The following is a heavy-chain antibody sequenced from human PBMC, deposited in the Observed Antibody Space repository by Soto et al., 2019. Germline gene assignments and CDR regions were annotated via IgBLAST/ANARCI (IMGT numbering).Heavy chain of an antibody. CDR1: GFTFSSYS. CDR3: ATDPFGSGDSYY. D-gene: IGHD3-10*01. V-gene: IGHV3-21*04. J-gene: IGHJ4*02. CDR2: ISSSSSYI. Sequence: GGSLRLSCAASGFTFSSYSMNWVRQAPGKGLEWVSSISSSSSYIYYADSVKGRFTISRDNAKNSLYLQMNSLRPEDTAVYYCATDPFGSGDSYYWGQGTLVTVS.